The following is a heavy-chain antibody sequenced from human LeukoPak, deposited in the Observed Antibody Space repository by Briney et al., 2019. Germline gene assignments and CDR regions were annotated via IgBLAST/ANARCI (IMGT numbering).Heavy chain of an antibody. J-gene: IGHJ3*02. V-gene: IGHV4-61*02. CDR3: ARDRPENAFDI. Sequence: PSQSLSLTCTVSGGSISSGSYSSSWLRQPAGKGLEWFGRMYTTGSTNYNPSLKNRVTISVDTSKNQYSLKLSSVIAADTALYYCARDRPENAFDIWGQGTMVTVSS. CDR2: MYTTGST. CDR1: GGSISSGSYS.